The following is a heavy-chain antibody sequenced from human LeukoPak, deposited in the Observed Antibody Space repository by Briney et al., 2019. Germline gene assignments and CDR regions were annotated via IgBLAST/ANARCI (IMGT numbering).Heavy chain of an antibody. Sequence: PVKVSCKASGGTFSSYAISWVRQAPGQGLEWMGGIIPIFGTANYAQKFQGRVTITTDESTSTAYMELSSLRSEDTAVYYCARGALDIVVVPAAIGDKNYYYYMDVWGKGTTVTVSS. CDR3: ARGALDIVVVPAAIGDKNYYYYMDV. D-gene: IGHD2-2*03. J-gene: IGHJ6*03. CDR1: GGTFSSYA. V-gene: IGHV1-69*05. CDR2: IIPIFGTA.